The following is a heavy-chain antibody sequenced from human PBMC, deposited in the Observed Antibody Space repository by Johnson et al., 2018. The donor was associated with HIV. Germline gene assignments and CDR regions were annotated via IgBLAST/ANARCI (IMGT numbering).Heavy chain of an antibody. J-gene: IGHJ3*02. CDR2: INWNGGST. CDR3: ARGFSSSSSSWKGAFDI. D-gene: IGHD6-13*01. V-gene: IGHV3-20*04. Sequence: VQLVESGGGVVQPGGSLRLSCAASGFTFANYGMHWVRQAPGKGLEWVSGINWNGGSTGYADSVKGRLTISRDNAKNSLYLQMNSLRAEATALYYCARGFSSSSSSWKGAFDIWGQGTMVTVSS. CDR1: GFTFANYG.